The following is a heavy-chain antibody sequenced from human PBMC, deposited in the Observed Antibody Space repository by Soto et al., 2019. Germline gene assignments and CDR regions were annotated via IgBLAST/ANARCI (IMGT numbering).Heavy chain of an antibody. J-gene: IGHJ4*02. CDR2: IYASGIP. CDR1: GGSVSVXS. CDR3: ARGVGSSPPQY. Sequence: LXLXCTISGGSVSVXSWSWIRQSTGQGIEWIGYIYASGIPYYNPSLRSRVTISADTSKNQIYLKLTSPTAADTAVYYCARGVGSSPPQYWGRGNLVTVSS. D-gene: IGHD1-26*01. V-gene: IGHV4-59*02.